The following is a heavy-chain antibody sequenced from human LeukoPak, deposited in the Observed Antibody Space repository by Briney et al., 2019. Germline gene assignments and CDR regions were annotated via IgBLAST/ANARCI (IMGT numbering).Heavy chain of an antibody. Sequence: PGGSLRLSCAASGFTFSSYAMSWVRQAPGKGLEWVSDISGSGGSTYYADSVKGRFTISRDNSKNTLYLQMNSLRAEDTAVYYCARYTSNVVGKRHYFDYWGQGTLVTVSS. CDR2: ISGSGGST. CDR1: GFTFSSYA. V-gene: IGHV3-23*01. J-gene: IGHJ4*02. D-gene: IGHD1-26*01. CDR3: ARYTSNVVGKRHYFDY.